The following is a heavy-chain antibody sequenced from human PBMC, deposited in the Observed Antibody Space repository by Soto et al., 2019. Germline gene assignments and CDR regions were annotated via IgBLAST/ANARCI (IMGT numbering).Heavy chain of an antibody. V-gene: IGHV4-34*01. CDR3: ARGPSRLLMGDSFA. CDR1: GRSFSGHY. Sequence: SETLSLTCAVYGRSFSGHYWSWIRQPPGKGLGWIGEINQSGRTTYNPSLKSRVAISVDTSKNQFSLKLNAVTASDTAVYYCARGPSRLLMGDSFAWGQGTLVTVSS. CDR2: INQSGRT. D-gene: IGHD2-8*01. J-gene: IGHJ5*02.